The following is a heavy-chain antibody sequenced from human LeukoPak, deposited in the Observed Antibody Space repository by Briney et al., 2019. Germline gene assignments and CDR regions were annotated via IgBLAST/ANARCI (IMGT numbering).Heavy chain of an antibody. CDR2: ISGSNGDT. D-gene: IGHD2-15*01. Sequence: ASVKVSCKASGFRFSNYGIIWVRQAPGQGFEWLGWISGSNGDTYYTRRFQGRVTMTTDTSTSTAYMELRSLRSDDTAVYYCARVDGEESSCFDYWGQGTLVTVSS. CDR1: GFRFSNYG. V-gene: IGHV1-18*04. CDR3: ARVDGEESSCFDY. J-gene: IGHJ4*02.